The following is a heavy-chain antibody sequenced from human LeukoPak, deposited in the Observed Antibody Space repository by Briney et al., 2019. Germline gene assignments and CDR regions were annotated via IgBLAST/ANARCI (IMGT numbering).Heavy chain of an antibody. Sequence: PGGSLRLSCTAPEFXFSSYWINWVRQPPGKGLEWVANINQDGSDKYYVDSVKGRFTISRDNAKNSLYLQMNSLRAEDTAVYYCARVGGSYYYYGIDVWGQGTTVTVSS. J-gene: IGHJ6*02. D-gene: IGHD3-16*01. V-gene: IGHV3-7*05. CDR2: INQDGSDK. CDR3: ARVGGSYYYYGIDV. CDR1: EFXFSSYW.